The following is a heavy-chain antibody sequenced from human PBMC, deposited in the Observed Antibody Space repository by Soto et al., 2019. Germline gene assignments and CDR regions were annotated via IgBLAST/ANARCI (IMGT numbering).Heavy chain of an antibody. Sequence: GGSLRLSCAASGFSFSNYWMTWVRQAPGKGLEWVANIKQDGTEKYYVDSVKGRFTISRDNAKNSLYLQMNSLRAEDTAVYYCARLYGDYLHFDYWGQGTLVTVSS. V-gene: IGHV3-7*01. CDR1: GFSFSNYW. J-gene: IGHJ4*02. D-gene: IGHD4-17*01. CDR3: ARLYGDYLHFDY. CDR2: IKQDGTEK.